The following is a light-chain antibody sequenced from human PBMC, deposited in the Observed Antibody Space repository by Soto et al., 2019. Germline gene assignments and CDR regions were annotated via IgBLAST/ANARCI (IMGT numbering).Light chain of an antibody. J-gene: IGKJ4*01. CDR3: QQYHSYPAT. CDR1: HDISTF. V-gene: IGKV1-16*02. CDR2: GAS. Sequence: DIQMTQSPSSLSASVGDRVTITCRASHDISTFLSWFHQAPGKAPKSLIYGASSLQSGVPSKFSGSGSGTEVTLTISSLQPEDCGTYYGQQYHSYPATCGGGTKVDIQ.